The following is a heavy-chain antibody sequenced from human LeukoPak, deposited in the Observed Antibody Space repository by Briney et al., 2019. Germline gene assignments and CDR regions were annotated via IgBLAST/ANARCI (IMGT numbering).Heavy chain of an antibody. V-gene: IGHV3-15*01. J-gene: IGHJ1*01. CDR2: IKSETDGGTT. D-gene: IGHD3-16*01. CDR1: GFTFNTAW. Sequence: GGSLRLSCAVSGFTFNTAWMAWVRQAPGKGLEYVGRIKSETDGGTTYYAAPVKGRFTISRDDSNNTLYLQMDGLKIEDTALYYCTADLRLWGQGTLVTVSS. CDR3: TADLRL.